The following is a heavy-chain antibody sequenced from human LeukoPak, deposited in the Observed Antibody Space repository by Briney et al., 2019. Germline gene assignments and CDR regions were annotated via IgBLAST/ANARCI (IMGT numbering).Heavy chain of an antibody. D-gene: IGHD3-22*01. CDR2: INHSGST. Sequence: PSETLSLTCAVYGGSFSGYYWSWIRQPPGKGLEWIGEINHSGSTNYNPSLKSRVTISVDTSKNQFSLKLSSVTAADTAVYYCARGGVYYYDSSGYYYWGQGTLVTVPS. CDR1: GGSFSGYY. V-gene: IGHV4-34*01. J-gene: IGHJ4*02. CDR3: ARGGVYYYDSSGYYY.